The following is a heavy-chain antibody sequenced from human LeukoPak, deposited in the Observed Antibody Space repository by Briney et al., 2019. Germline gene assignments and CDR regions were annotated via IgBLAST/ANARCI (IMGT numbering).Heavy chain of an antibody. Sequence: ASVKVSCKAAGYTFTGYYMHWVRQAPGQGLEWMGGINPNSGGTNYAQKFQVRVTMTMDTSISPAYMELSRLRSDATAVYYCARVYCSSTSCPPQFDYWGQGTLVTVSS. V-gene: IGHV1-2*02. CDR2: INPNSGGT. D-gene: IGHD2-2*01. CDR1: GYTFTGYY. CDR3: ARVYCSSTSCPPQFDY. J-gene: IGHJ4*02.